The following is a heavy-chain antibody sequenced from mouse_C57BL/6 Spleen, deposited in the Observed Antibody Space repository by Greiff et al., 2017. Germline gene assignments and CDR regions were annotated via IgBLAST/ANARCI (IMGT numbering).Heavy chain of an antibody. V-gene: IGHV1-62-2*01. Sequence: QVHVKQSGAELVKPGASVKLSCKASGYTFTEYTIHWVKQRSGQGLEWIGWFYPGSGSIKYNEKFKDKATLTADKSSSTVYMELSRLTSEDSAVYFCARHAKTAQAGAAMDYWGQGTSVTVSS. CDR1: GYTFTEYT. D-gene: IGHD3-2*02. CDR2: FYPGSGSI. J-gene: IGHJ4*01. CDR3: ARHAKTAQAGAAMDY.